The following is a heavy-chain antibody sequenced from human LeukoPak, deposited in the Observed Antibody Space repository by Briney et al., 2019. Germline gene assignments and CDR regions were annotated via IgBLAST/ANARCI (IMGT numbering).Heavy chain of an antibody. V-gene: IGHV3-20*04. Sequence: GGSLRLSCAASGFTFDDHGMNWVRQAPGKGLEWVSGINWNGDSTSYADSVKGRFTISRDNAKNSLYLQMNSLRAEDTALYYCARAVYCSGGSCYISEWFDPWGQGTLVTVSS. D-gene: IGHD2-15*01. CDR2: INWNGDST. CDR1: GFTFDDHG. CDR3: ARAVYCSGGSCYISEWFDP. J-gene: IGHJ5*02.